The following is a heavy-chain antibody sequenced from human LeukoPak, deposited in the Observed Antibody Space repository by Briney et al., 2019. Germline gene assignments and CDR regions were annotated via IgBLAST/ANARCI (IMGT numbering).Heavy chain of an antibody. CDR1: GYTFTSYD. J-gene: IGHJ4*02. Sequence: ASVNVSCKASGYTFTSYDINWVRQATGQGLEWMGWMNADTGNTAYAQKFQGRVTMTRNTSTSTAHMELSGLNFEDTAVYYCARSGIYYGSGNDYWGQGTLVTVSS. CDR2: MNADTGNT. D-gene: IGHD3-10*01. CDR3: ARSGIYYGSGNDY. V-gene: IGHV1-8*01.